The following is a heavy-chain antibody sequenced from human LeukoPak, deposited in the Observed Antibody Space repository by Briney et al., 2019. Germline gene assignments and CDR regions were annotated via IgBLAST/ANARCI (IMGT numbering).Heavy chain of an antibody. CDR1: GFTFSSYE. CDR2: ISSSGTTI. Sequence: PGGSLRLSCAAPGFTFSSYEMNWVRQAPGKGLEWVSFISSSGTTINQPDSVKGRFTISRDNAKNSVHLQMDNLRVEDTAVYYCARGWDRAHPTGFEFDVWGQGTLVTVSS. CDR3: ARGWDRAHPTGFEFDV. V-gene: IGHV3-48*03. D-gene: IGHD1-26*01. J-gene: IGHJ4*02.